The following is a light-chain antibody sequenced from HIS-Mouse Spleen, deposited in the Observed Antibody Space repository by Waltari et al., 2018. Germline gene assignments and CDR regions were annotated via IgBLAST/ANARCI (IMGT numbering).Light chain of an antibody. CDR3: QQLNSYPLT. J-gene: IGKJ4*01. CDR1: QGISSY. V-gene: IGKV1-9*01. Sequence: DIELTHSPSSLSASVGYRVTNTCRASQGISSYLAWYQQKPGKAPKLLIYAASTLQSGVPSRFSGSGSGTEFTLTISSLQPEDFATYYCQQLNSYPLTFGGGTKVEIK. CDR2: AAS.